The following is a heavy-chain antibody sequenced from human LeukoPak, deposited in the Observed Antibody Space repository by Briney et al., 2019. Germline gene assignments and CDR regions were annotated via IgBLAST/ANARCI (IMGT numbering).Heavy chain of an antibody. J-gene: IGHJ2*01. Sequence: PSETLSLTCTVSGGSISSSSYYWGWIRQPPGKGLEWIGSIYYSGSTNYNPSLKSRVTISVDTSKNQFSLKLSSVTAADTAVYYCARDRVKRWLQSPHWYFDLWGRGTLVTVSS. CDR1: GGSISSSSYY. V-gene: IGHV4-39*07. CDR3: ARDRVKRWLQSPHWYFDL. D-gene: IGHD5-24*01. CDR2: IYYSGST.